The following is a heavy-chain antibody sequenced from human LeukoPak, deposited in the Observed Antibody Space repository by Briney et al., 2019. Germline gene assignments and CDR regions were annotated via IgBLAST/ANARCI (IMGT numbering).Heavy chain of an antibody. CDR3: AKDLSYCSGGSCYPAPFDY. Sequence: GGSLRLSCAASGFTFSSYAMSWVRQAPGKGLEWVSAISGSGGSTYYADSVKGRFTISRDNSKNTLYLQMNSLRAEDTAVYYCAKDLSYCSGGSCYPAPFDYWGQGTLVTVSS. D-gene: IGHD2-15*01. J-gene: IGHJ4*02. V-gene: IGHV3-23*01. CDR1: GFTFSSYA. CDR2: ISGSGGST.